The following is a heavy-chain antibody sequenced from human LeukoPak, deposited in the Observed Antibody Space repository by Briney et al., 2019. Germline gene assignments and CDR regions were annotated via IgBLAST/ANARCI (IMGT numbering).Heavy chain of an antibody. CDR3: APTPEAYTSNWNV. CDR1: GYRFIDDY. D-gene: IGHD1-1*01. Sequence: GASVKVSCEASGYRFIDDYMHWVRQAPGQGLEWMGWINPDSGFTNYAQKFQGRVTVTRDTPISTAYMEVSRLRSDDTAVYYCAPTPEAYTSNWNVWGQGTLVTVSS. V-gene: IGHV1-2*02. CDR2: INPDSGFT. J-gene: IGHJ4*02.